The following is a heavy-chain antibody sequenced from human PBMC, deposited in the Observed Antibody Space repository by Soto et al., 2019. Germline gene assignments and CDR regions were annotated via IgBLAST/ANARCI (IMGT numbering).Heavy chain of an antibody. V-gene: IGHV1-69*13. Sequence: GASVKVSCKASGYTFSSYAISWVRQAPGQGLEWMGGIIPIFGTANYAQKFQGRVTITADESTSTAYMELSSLRSEDTAVYYCASQDYYDSSGYYYPFADWGQGTLVTVSS. CDR3: ASQDYYDSSGYYYPFAD. J-gene: IGHJ4*02. CDR2: IIPIFGTA. CDR1: GYTFSSYA. D-gene: IGHD3-22*01.